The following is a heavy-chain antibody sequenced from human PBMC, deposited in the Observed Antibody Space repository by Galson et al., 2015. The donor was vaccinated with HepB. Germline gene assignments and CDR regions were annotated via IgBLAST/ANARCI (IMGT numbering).Heavy chain of an antibody. CDR3: AKSITMIVVVNPFDY. V-gene: IGHV3-21*04. Sequence: SLRLSCAASGFTFSSYSMNWVRQAPGKGLEWVSSISSSSSYIYYADSVKGRFTISRDNAKNSLYLQMNSLRAEDTAVYYCAKSITMIVVVNPFDYWGQGTLVTVSS. CDR1: GFTFSSYS. D-gene: IGHD3-22*01. CDR2: ISSSSSYI. J-gene: IGHJ4*02.